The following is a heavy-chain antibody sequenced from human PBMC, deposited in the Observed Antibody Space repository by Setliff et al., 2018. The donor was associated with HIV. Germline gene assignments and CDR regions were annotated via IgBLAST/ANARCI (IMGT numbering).Heavy chain of an antibody. V-gene: IGHV4-59*08. J-gene: IGHJ5*02. CDR1: GGSISSYD. CDR3: ARGVVVAAHNWFDP. Sequence: SETLSLTCTVSGGSISSYDWSWIRQPPGKGLEWIGYIYYSGSTNYNPSLKSRVTISVDTSKNQFSLKLTSVTAADTAVYYCARGVVVAAHNWFDPWGQGTLVTVS. CDR2: IYYSGST. D-gene: IGHD2-15*01.